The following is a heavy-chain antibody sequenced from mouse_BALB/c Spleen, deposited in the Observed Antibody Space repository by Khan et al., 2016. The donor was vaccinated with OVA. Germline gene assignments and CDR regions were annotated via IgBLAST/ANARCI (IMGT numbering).Heavy chain of an antibody. Sequence: QVQLKQSGPGLVAPSQSLSITCTVSGFSLTSYGVSWVRQPPGKGLEWLGVIWGDGNPNFHSALRSRLSISKDNSKSQVFLKLNSLQTDDTATYYCAKDRGYYAVDYWGQGTSVTVSS. V-gene: IGHV2-3*01. CDR3: AKDRGYYAVDY. CDR2: IWGDGNP. J-gene: IGHJ4*01. CDR1: GFSLTSYG.